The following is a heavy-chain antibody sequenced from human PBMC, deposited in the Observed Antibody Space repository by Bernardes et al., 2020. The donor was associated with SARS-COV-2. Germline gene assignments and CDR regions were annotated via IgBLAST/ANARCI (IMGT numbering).Heavy chain of an antibody. CDR2: IYYSGST. V-gene: IGHV4-28*01. CDR3: ARTSYGDPPGWFDP. D-gene: IGHD4-17*01. Sequence: SETLSLTCAVSGYSISSSNWWGWIRQPPGKGLEWIGYIYYSGSTYYNPSLKSRVTMSVDTSKNQFSLKLSSVTAVDTAVYYCARTSYGDPPGWFDPWGQGTLVTVSS. CDR1: GYSISSSNW. J-gene: IGHJ5*02.